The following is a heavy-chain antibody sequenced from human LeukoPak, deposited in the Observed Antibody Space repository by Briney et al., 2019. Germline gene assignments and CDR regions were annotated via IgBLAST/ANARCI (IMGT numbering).Heavy chain of an antibody. CDR1: RFTFSTYS. D-gene: IGHD3-22*01. Sequence: QPGGSLGLSCAASRFTFSTYSMSWVRQAPGKGLEWISAISGSGGSTYYADSVKGRFTISRDNSKNTLYLQMNSLRAEDTAVYYCAKDLKRGIVVVLDYWGQGTLVTVSA. V-gene: IGHV3-23*01. CDR2: ISGSGGST. J-gene: IGHJ4*02. CDR3: AKDLKRGIVVVLDY.